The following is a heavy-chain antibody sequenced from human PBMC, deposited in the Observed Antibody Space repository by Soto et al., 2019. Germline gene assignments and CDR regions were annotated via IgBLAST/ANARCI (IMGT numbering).Heavy chain of an antibody. Sequence: SETLSLTCTVSGGSIGSSTYYWGWMRQPPGKGLEWIASFFIGGNTYYNPSLKSRVTISVDKSKNQFSLKLSSVTAADTAVYYCARDQLEGNWFDPWGQGTLVTVSS. CDR1: GGSIGSSTYY. CDR3: ARDQLEGNWFDP. CDR2: FFIGGNT. D-gene: IGHD1-1*01. J-gene: IGHJ5*02. V-gene: IGHV4-39*07.